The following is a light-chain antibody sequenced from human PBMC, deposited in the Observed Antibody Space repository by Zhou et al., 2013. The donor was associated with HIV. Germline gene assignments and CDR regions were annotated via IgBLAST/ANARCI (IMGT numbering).Light chain of an antibody. Sequence: EIVLTQSPATLSLSPGERATLSCRASQSVSSNLAWYQQKPGQAPRLLIYDASTRATGIPARFSGSGSGTDFTLTVSSLQSEDFALYFCQQYENWPRTFGQGTKVEIK. V-gene: IGKV3-15*01. CDR3: QQYENWPRT. CDR1: QSVSSN. J-gene: IGKJ1*01. CDR2: DAS.